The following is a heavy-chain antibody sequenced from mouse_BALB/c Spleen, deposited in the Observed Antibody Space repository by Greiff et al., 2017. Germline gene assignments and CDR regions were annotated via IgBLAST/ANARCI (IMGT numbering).Heavy chain of an antibody. J-gene: IGHJ4*01. V-gene: IGHV5-9-4*01. CDR2: ISSGGSYT. Sequence: DVQLVESGGGLVKPGGSLKLSCAASGFTFSSYPMSWVRQSPEKRLEWVAEISSGGSYTYYPDTVTGRFTISRDNAKNTLYLEMSSLRSEDTAMYYCARDRGDYDEDYAMDYWGQGTSVTVSS. CDR3: ARDRGDYDEDYAMDY. CDR1: GFTFSSYP. D-gene: IGHD2-4*01.